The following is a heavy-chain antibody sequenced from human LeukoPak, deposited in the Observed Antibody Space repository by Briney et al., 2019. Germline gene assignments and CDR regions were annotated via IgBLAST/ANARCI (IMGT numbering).Heavy chain of an antibody. D-gene: IGHD3-10*01. J-gene: IGHJ4*02. V-gene: IGHV3-21*01. CDR2: ISSSSTYI. CDR1: GFTFSSYS. Sequence: GGSLRLSSAASGFTFSSYSMNWVRQAPGKGLEWVSSISSSSTYIYYADSVKGRFTISRDNAKNSLYLQMNSLRAEDTVVYYCASSSRGALDYWGQGTLVTVSS. CDR3: ASSSRGALDY.